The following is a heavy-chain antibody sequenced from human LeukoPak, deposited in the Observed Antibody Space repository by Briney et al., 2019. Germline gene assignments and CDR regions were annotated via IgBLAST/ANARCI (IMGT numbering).Heavy chain of an antibody. D-gene: IGHD4-17*01. CDR1: AFAFSNHA. CDR3: ANEIRPNDY. V-gene: IGHV3-23*01. J-gene: IGHJ4*02. Sequence: GGSLRLSCTASAFAFSNHAMSWVRQAPGKGLEWVSSISISGGTTYYADSVKGQFTISRENSKSTLYLQMNNLRADDTAVYYCANEIRPNDYWGQGTLVTVSS. CDR2: ISISGGTT.